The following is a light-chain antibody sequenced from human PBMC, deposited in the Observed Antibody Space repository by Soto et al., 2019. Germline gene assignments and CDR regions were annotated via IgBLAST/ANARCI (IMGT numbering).Light chain of an antibody. Sequence: QSALTQPRSVSGSPGQSVTISCAGTTSDVGAYNWVSWYQQHPGKGPKLIIYDVTRRPSGVPDRFSGSKSGNTASLTISGLQADDEADYYCCSYAGSYTLVFGGGTKVTV. J-gene: IGLJ3*02. V-gene: IGLV2-11*01. CDR1: TSDVGAYNW. CDR2: DVT. CDR3: CSYAGSYTLV.